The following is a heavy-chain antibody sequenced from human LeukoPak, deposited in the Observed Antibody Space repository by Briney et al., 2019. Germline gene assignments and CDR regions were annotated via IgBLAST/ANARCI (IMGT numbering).Heavy chain of an antibody. V-gene: IGHV4-39*01. CDR3: ARSLYYYDSSGYSMANWFDP. CDR2: FYYTGST. CDR1: GGSISSNGYY. D-gene: IGHD3-22*01. Sequence: SETLSLTCTVSGGSISSNGYYWGWIRQPPGKGLEWIGSFYYTGSTFYSPSLKSRVTISVDTSKNQFSLKLSSVTAADTAVYYCARSLYYYDSSGYSMANWFDPWGQGTLVTVSS. J-gene: IGHJ5*02.